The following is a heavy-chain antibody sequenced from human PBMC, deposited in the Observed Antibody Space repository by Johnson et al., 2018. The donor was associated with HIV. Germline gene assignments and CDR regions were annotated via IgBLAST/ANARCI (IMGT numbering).Heavy chain of an antibody. D-gene: IGHD1-7*01. CDR2: ISGTGST. CDR3: AKHMRNWDSDAFDI. CDR1: GFTFDDYA. V-gene: IGHV3-9*01. Sequence: VQLVESGGGLVQPGRSLRLSCAASGFTFDDYAMHWVRQAPGKGLEWVSEISGTGSTHYADSVTGRFTVSRDNSKNTLYLQMNRLRAEDTAIYYCAKHMRNWDSDAFDIWGQGTMVTVSS. J-gene: IGHJ3*02.